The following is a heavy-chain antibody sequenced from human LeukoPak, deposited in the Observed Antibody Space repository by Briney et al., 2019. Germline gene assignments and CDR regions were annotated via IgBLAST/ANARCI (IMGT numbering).Heavy chain of an antibody. D-gene: IGHD3-10*01. J-gene: IGHJ4*02. V-gene: IGHV3-49*04. Sequence: PGRSLRLSCTTSGFXFGDYAINWVRQAPGRGLEWVGFIRSKAYGGTPEYAASVKGRFTISRDDSKTVAYLQMNSLKTDDTAVYYCTRSGVRGTTWYFDYWGQGTLATVSS. CDR1: GFXFGDYA. CDR3: TRSGVRGTTWYFDY. CDR2: IRSKAYGGTP.